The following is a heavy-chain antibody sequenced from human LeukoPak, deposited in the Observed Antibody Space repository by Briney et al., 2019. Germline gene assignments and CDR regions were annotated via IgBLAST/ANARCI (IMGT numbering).Heavy chain of an antibody. Sequence: GGSLRLSCAASGFTFSGYEMNWVRQAPGKGLEWVSYISSSGSTIYYADSVKGRFTISRDNAKNSLYLQMNSLRAEDTAVYYCATGSHYYGSGSYGYWGQGTLVTVSS. CDR2: ISSSGSTI. CDR1: GFTFSGYE. D-gene: IGHD3-10*01. CDR3: ATGSHYYGSGSYGY. J-gene: IGHJ4*02. V-gene: IGHV3-48*03.